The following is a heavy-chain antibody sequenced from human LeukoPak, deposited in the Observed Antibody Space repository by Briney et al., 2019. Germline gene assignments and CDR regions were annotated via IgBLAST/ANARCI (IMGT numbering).Heavy chain of an antibody. Sequence: GGSLRLSCAASGFTFSSYGMHWVRQAPGKGLEWVAFIRYDGSNKYYADSVKGRFTISRDNSKNTLYLQMNSLRAEDTAVYYCAKDNGYDILTGRSNWFDPWGQGTLVTVSS. V-gene: IGHV3-30*02. J-gene: IGHJ5*02. CDR2: IRYDGSNK. CDR3: AKDNGYDILTGRSNWFDP. D-gene: IGHD3-9*01. CDR1: GFTFSSYG.